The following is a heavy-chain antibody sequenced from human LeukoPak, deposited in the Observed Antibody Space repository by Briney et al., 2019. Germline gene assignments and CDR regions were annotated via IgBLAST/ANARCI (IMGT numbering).Heavy chain of an antibody. CDR2: IGGSGGGT. Sequence: PGGSLRLSCAASGFTFSNYWIHWVRQAPGKGLEWVSTIGGSGGGTNYADSVKGRFTISRDNSKNTLYLQMNSLRAEDTAIYYCARDAYYYDTSVYYYFDYWGQGTLVTVSS. D-gene: IGHD3-22*01. V-gene: IGHV3-23*01. CDR1: GFTFSNYW. CDR3: ARDAYYYDTSVYYYFDY. J-gene: IGHJ4*02.